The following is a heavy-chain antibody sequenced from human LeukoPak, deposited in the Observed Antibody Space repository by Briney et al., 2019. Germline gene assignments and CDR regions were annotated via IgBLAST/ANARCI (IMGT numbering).Heavy chain of an antibody. CDR3: ARRRKWSVSSHIDY. V-gene: IGHV4-34*01. CDR2: INHSGST. J-gene: IGHJ4*02. D-gene: IGHD3-10*01. CDR1: GGSFSGYY. Sequence: SETLSLTCAVYGGSFSGYYWSWIRQPPGKGLEWIGEINHSGSTNYNPSLKSRVTISVDTSKNQFSLKLSSVTAADTAVYYCARRRKWSVSSHIDYWGQGTLVTVSS.